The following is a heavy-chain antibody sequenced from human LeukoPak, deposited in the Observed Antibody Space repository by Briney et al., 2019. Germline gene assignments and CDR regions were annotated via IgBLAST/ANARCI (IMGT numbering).Heavy chain of an antibody. D-gene: IGHD3-9*01. CDR2: ICGLDGVT. CDR1: VFTSSKYT. V-gene: IGHV3-23*01. CDR3: AEWGDFDSLTGYYDSDY. J-gene: IGHJ4*01. Sequence: GGSLRLSCAASVFTSSKYTMSCVRQTPGKGLERVSAICGLDGVTYYVDSVKSRFTVSGDTPKNTLYLQMMTLRREDTAVYYCAEWGDFDSLTGYYDSDYWGHGTLVTVSS.